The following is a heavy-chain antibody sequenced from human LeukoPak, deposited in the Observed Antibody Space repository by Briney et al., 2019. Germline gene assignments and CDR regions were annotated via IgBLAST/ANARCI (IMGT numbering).Heavy chain of an antibody. J-gene: IGHJ4*02. CDR2: ISSSSRYI. D-gene: IGHD2-15*01. CDR3: ARDLGAEGTGGFDY. CDR1: GITFSTYT. V-gene: IGHV3-21*01. Sequence: PGGSLRLSCAASGITFSTYTMNWVRQAPGQGLEWVSSISSSSRYIYCADSVKGRFTISRDNVYNSLYLQMNSLRADDTAVYYCARDLGAEGTGGFDYWGQGTLVTVSS.